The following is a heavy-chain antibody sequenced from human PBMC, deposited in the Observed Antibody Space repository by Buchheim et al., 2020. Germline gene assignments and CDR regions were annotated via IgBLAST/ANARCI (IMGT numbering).Heavy chain of an antibody. V-gene: IGHV3-23*01. D-gene: IGHD1-1*01. CDR2: ISGSGTTT. Sequence: EVQLLESGGGWEQPGGSLRLSCAASEFIFRNYAMSWVRQAPGKGLEWVSSISGSGTTTWYADSVKGRFTISRDNPKNTLYLQMNSLRAEDTAVYYCATNQTLRHDHYVLDVWGQGTT. CDR3: ATNQTLRHDHYVLDV. J-gene: IGHJ6*02. CDR1: EFIFRNYA.